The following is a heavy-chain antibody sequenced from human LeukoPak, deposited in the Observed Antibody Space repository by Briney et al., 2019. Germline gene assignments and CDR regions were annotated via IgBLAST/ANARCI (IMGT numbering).Heavy chain of an antibody. CDR2: INPSGGST. J-gene: IGHJ6*02. CDR1: GYTFTSYY. D-gene: IGHD3-3*01. V-gene: IGHV1-46*01. CDR3: ARRRNYDFWSGKDTYGMDV. Sequence: ASVKVSCKASGYTFTSYYMHWVRQAPGQGLEWMGIINPSGGSTSYAQKFQGRVTMTRDTSTSTVYMELSSLRSEDTAVYYCARRRNYDFWSGKDTYGMDVWGQGTTATVSS.